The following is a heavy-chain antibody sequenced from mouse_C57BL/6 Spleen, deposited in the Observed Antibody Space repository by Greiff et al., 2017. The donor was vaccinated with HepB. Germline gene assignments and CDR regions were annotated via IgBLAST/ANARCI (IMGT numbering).Heavy chain of an antibody. Sequence: VKLQQSGPELVKPGASVKISCKASGYAFSSSWMNWVKQRPGKGLEWIGRIYPGDGDTNYNGKLKGKATLTADKSSSTAYMQLSSRTSEDSAVYFCARGGVYDGYPGRAYWGQGTLVTVSA. J-gene: IGHJ3*01. D-gene: IGHD2-3*01. CDR1: GYAFSSSW. V-gene: IGHV1-82*01. CDR3: ARGGVYDGYPGRAY. CDR2: IYPGDGDT.